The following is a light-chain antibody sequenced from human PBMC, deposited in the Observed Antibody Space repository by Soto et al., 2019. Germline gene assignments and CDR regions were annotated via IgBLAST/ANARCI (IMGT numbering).Light chain of an antibody. CDR3: QQYNNWPPIT. CDR2: DIS. J-gene: IGKJ5*01. Sequence: EVVMTQSPATLSVSPGERATLSCRASQTVSRNLAWYQQRPGQAPRLLIYDISNRAAGVPARFSGSGSGTDFTLTISSLQPEDFAVYYCQQYNNWPPITFGQGTRLEIK. CDR1: QTVSRN. V-gene: IGKV3-15*01.